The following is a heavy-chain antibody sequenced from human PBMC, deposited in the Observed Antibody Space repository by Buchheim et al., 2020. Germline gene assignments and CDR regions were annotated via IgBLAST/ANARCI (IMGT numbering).Heavy chain of an antibody. D-gene: IGHD4-23*01. CDR1: GSTLTGLS. CDR3: AKASFGQMLYGGTWYNGLDV. V-gene: IGHV1-24*01. J-gene: IGHJ6*02. CDR2: FHPDLGET. Sequence: QVHLVQSGAEVKKPGASVKVSCKVAGSTLTGLSIHWVRQAPGEGPEWMGGFHPDLGETVFAQKFQGRVTVTEDSFSDTAYMELSSLRSEDTAVYFCAKASFGQMLYGGTWYNGLDVWGQGTT.